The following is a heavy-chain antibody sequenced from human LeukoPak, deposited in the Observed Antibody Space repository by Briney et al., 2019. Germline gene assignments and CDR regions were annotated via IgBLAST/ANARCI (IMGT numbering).Heavy chain of an antibody. D-gene: IGHD5-18*01. CDR1: GFTFSNFW. CDR3: ASGYSYPGGAFDI. V-gene: IGHV3-66*01. Sequence: GGSLRLSCAASGFTFSNFWMGWVRQAPGKGLEWVSVFYSGDTTYYANSVKGRFTISRDNSKNTLYLQMNSLRAEDTAVYYCASGYSYPGGAFDIWGQGTMVTVSS. J-gene: IGHJ3*02. CDR2: FYSGDTT.